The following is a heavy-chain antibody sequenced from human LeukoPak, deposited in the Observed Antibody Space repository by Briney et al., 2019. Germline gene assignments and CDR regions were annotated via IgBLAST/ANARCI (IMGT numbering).Heavy chain of an antibody. J-gene: IGHJ3*02. D-gene: IGHD3-10*01. CDR2: IYYSGST. CDR1: GDSISSSSYY. Sequence: SETLSITCTVSGDSISSSSYYWGWIRQPPGKGLEWIGSIYYSGSTYYNPSLKSRVTISVDTSKNQFSLKLSSVTAADTAVYYCARRMGSAFDIWGQGTMVTVSS. V-gene: IGHV4-39*01. CDR3: ARRMGSAFDI.